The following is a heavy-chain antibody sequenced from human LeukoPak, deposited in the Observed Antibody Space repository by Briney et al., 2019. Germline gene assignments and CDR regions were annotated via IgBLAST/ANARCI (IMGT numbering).Heavy chain of an antibody. CDR2: IWYDGSNK. D-gene: IGHD3-22*01. Sequence: SGGSLRLSCAASGFTFSSYGMHWVRKAPGKGLEWGAVIWYDGSNKYYADSVKGRFTITRDNPKNTLYPQMNSLRAEDTAVYYCAKDQRYYDSSGHFGYWGQGTLVTVSS. CDR1: GFTFSSYG. CDR3: AKDQRYYDSSGHFGY. V-gene: IGHV3-33*06. J-gene: IGHJ4*02.